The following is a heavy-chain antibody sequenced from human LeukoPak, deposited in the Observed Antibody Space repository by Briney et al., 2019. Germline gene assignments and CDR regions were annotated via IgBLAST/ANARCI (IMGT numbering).Heavy chain of an antibody. D-gene: IGHD3-22*01. CDR2: IYHGGST. Sequence: SQTLSLTCAVSGGSISSGGYSWSWIRQPPGKGLEWIGYIYHGGSTYYNPSLKSRVTISVDRSKNQFSLKLSSVPAADTAVYYCARAGWYYYDSSGYSDSVWGQGTTVTVSS. J-gene: IGHJ6*02. CDR3: ARAGWYYYDSSGYSDSV. CDR1: GGSISSGGYS. V-gene: IGHV4-30-2*01.